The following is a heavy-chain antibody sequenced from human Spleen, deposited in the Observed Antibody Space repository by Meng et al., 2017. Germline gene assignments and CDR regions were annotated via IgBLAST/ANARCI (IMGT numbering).Heavy chain of an antibody. J-gene: IGHJ4*02. CDR2: IFTNGGT. V-gene: IGHV3-53*05. D-gene: IGHD3-10*01. Sequence: GESLKISCAASGFTFSNAWMTWVRQAPGKGLEWISVIFTNGGTYYADSVKGRFIISRDNSKNFLYLQMHSLRHDDTAVYYCARDDGSAPYDSWGQGTLVTVSS. CDR3: ARDDGSAPYDS. CDR1: GFTFSNAW.